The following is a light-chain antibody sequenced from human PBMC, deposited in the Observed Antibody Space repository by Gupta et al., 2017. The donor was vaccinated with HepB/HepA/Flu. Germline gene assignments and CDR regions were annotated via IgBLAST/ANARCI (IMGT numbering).Light chain of an antibody. CDR3: AAWYDSRKHVL. CDR1: SSDMGSSN. CDR2: SNN. J-gene: IGLJ2*01. Sequence: SLLTQPPSASGTPGQSVTIACSGSSSDMGSSNVNWYQQLPRTAPKLLMYSNNERNSGVPGRFSGSKSGTTATLAISGLHAEDEADYYCAAWYDSRKHVLFGGETKLTVL. V-gene: IGLV1-44*01.